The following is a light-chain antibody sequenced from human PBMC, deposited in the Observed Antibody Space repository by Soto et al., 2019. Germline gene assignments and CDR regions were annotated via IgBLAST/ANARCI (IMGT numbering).Light chain of an antibody. J-gene: IGLJ2*01. CDR2: GNS. V-gene: IGLV1-40*01. CDR3: QSYDSSLSVV. Sequence: QSVLTQPTSVSGAPGQRVTISCTGSSSNIGAGYDVHWYQQLPGTAPKLLIYGNSNRPSGVPDRFSGSKSGTSASLAITGLQAEDEADYYCQSYDSSLSVVFGGVTKLTVL. CDR1: SSNIGAGYD.